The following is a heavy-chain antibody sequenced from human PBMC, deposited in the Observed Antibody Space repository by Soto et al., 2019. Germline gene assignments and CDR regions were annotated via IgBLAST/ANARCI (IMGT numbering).Heavy chain of an antibody. CDR1: GGSMSKLY. D-gene: IGHD4-17*01. V-gene: IGHV4-4*07. CDR2: VYATGTS. Sequence: SETLSLTCSVSGGSMSKLYWSWIRKTAGKGLEWMGRVYATGTSDYNPSLRSRIAMSVDISKKTFSLRLGSVTAADTGVYYCVRDGSKTLRDCFDPWGQGILVTVSS. CDR3: VRDGSKTLRDCFDP. J-gene: IGHJ5*02.